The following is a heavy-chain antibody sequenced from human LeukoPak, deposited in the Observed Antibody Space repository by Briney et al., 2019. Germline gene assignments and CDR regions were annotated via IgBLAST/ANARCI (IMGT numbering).Heavy chain of an antibody. CDR1: GFTFSSHN. CDR2: IGSDGSYI. CDR3: AKDIADTAIVDY. D-gene: IGHD5-18*01. Sequence: EVSLRLSCAASGFTFSSHNMNWVRQAPRKGLEWVSSIGSDGSYIYYADSVQGRFTISRDNTKNSLYLQMNSLRTEDTALYYCAKDIADTAIVDYWGQGTLVTVS. J-gene: IGHJ4*02. V-gene: IGHV3-21*04.